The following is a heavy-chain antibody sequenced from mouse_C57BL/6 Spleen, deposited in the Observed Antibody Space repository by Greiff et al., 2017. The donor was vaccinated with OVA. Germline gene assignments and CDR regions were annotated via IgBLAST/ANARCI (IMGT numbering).Heavy chain of an antibody. CDR3: ASSPYYGSSYHFDD. Sequence: QVQLQQPGAELVEPGASVKLSCKASGYTFTSYWMQWVKQRPGQGLEWIGEIDPSDSYTNYNQKFKGKATLTVDTSSSTAYMQLSSLTSEDSAVYYCASSPYYGSSYHFDDWGQCTTRTVSS. J-gene: IGHJ2*01. CDR2: IDPSDSYT. V-gene: IGHV1-50*01. D-gene: IGHD1-1*01. CDR1: GYTFTSYW.